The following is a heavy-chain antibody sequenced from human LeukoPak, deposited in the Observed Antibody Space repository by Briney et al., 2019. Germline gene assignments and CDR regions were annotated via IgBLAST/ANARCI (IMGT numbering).Heavy chain of an antibody. CDR1: GFTFSSYS. J-gene: IGHJ3*02. V-gene: IGHV3-21*01. CDR2: ISSSSSYI. Sequence: GGSLRLSCAASGFTFSSYSMNWVRQAPGKGLEWVSSISSSSSYIYYADSVKGRFTISRDNGKSSLYLQMNSLRAEDTAVYYCARVAYGAQAFDIWGQGTMVTVSS. D-gene: IGHD4-17*01. CDR3: ARVAYGAQAFDI.